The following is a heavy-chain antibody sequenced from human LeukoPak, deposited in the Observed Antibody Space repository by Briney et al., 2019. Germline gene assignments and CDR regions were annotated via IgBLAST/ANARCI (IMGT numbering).Heavy chain of an antibody. CDR1: GGSIGDYY. V-gene: IGHV4-59*12. D-gene: IGHD3-3*01. J-gene: IGHJ4*02. CDR3: AREGGFYRPLDY. CDR2: LYYSRNT. Sequence: SETLSLTCTVSGGSIGDYYWSWIRQPPGKGLEWIGYLYYSRNTNYSPSLKSRVTIPADTSKTQVYLKLRSVTAADTAVYYCAREGGFYRPLDYSGQGTLVTVSS.